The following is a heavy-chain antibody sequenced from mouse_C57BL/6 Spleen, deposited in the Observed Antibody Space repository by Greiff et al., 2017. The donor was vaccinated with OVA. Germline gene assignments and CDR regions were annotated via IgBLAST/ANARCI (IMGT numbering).Heavy chain of an antibody. D-gene: IGHD3-2*02. V-gene: IGHV1-52*01. CDR2: IDPSDSET. J-gene: IGHJ4*01. Sequence: QVQLQQPGAELVRPGSSVKLSCKASGYTFTSYWMHWVKQRPIQGLEWIGNIDPSDSETHYNQKFKDKATLTVDKSSSTAYMQLSSLTSEDSAVYYCGRGEAAQAYYAMDYWGQGTSVTVSS. CDR3: GRGEAAQAYYAMDY. CDR1: GYTFTSYW.